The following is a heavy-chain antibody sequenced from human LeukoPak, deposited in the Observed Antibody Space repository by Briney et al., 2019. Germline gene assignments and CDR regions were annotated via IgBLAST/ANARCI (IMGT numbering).Heavy chain of an antibody. CDR2: IYSGGST. CDR1: GFTVSSNY. D-gene: IGHD6-19*01. CDR3: ARGIAVAEEGYWFDP. J-gene: IGHJ5*02. Sequence: GGSLRLSCAASGFTVSSNYMSWVRQAPGKGLEWVSVIYSGGSTYYADSVKGRFTISRDNSKNTLYLQMNSLRAEDTAVYYCARGIAVAEEGYWFDPWGQGTLVTVSS. V-gene: IGHV3-53*01.